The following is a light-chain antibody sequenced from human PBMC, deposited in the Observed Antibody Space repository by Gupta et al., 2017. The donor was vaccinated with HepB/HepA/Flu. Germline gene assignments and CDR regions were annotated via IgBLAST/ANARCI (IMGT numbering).Light chain of an antibody. CDR2: LGS. Sequence: DIVMTQSPLSLPVTPGEPASISCRSSQSLLFRNGHNYLDWYLQKPGQSPQLLIYLGSNRASRAPDRFSGSGSGTDFTLKISRVEAEDVGIYYCMQALLTPRSFGQGTKVEIQ. CDR3: MQALLTPRS. J-gene: IGKJ1*01. V-gene: IGKV2-28*01. CDR1: QSLLFRNGHNY.